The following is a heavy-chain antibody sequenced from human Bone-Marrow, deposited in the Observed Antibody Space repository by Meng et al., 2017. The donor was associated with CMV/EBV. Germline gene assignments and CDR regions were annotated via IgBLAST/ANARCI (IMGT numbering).Heavy chain of an antibody. CDR2: VNSNNDAT. V-gene: IGHV1-2*02. Sequence: QVQLGRSGAEMKKPGAAVTVSCTTSGFTFSDYYIHWVRQAPGQGLEWMGWVNSNNDATNYARKFQGRVSMTRDTSISTAHMELSRLMSDDTAVYYCVRSSGWSLFDYWGQGTLVTVSS. D-gene: IGHD6-19*01. J-gene: IGHJ4*02. CDR3: VRSSGWSLFDY. CDR1: GFTFSDYY.